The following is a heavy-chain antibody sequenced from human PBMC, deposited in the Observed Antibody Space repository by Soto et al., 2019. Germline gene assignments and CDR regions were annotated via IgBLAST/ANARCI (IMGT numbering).Heavy chain of an antibody. CDR3: PRHTSQDYGTPAASSWLHP. D-gene: IGHD4-17*01. CDR1: GFSFSCYF. Sequence: SVKVAGKASGFSFSCYFIHWVRHAPGQRLDSMGTINPSGDIKKYAQKFQGRFNITRETSTRTVYVDLSSLRYEDTAVYYCPRHTSQDYGTPAASSWLHPWGQGTPVPVSS. CDR2: INPSGDIK. V-gene: IGHV1-46*01. J-gene: IGHJ5*02.